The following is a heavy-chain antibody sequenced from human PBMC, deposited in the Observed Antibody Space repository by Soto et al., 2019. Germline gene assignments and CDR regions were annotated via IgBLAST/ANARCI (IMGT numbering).Heavy chain of an antibody. CDR3: AKVMYNWNDVAAFDS. V-gene: IGHV3-23*01. CDR2: IGVTEGST. Sequence: PGGSLCHSCEASRFTFRNFAMSWVRQSPGQGLEWISTIGVTEGSTYYTDSVRGRFTISRDNSKNTLYLKMNSLRVEDTALYDCAKVMYNWNDVAAFDSWGQGT. J-gene: IGHJ4*02. D-gene: IGHD1-1*01. CDR1: RFTFRNFA.